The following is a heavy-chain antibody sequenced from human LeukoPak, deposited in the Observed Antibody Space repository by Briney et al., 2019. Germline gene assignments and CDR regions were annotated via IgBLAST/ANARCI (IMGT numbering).Heavy chain of an antibody. CDR2: IYYSGST. CDR1: GGSISSSSYY. CDR3: AREYYDFFGGYYYYMDV. D-gene: IGHD3-3*01. Sequence: PSETLSLTCTVSGGSISSSSYYWGWIRQPPGKGLEWIGSIYYSGSTHYNPSLKSRVTISVDTSKNQFSLKLSSVTAADTAVYYCAREYYDFFGGYYYYMDVWGKGTTVTVSS. V-gene: IGHV4-39*07. J-gene: IGHJ6*03.